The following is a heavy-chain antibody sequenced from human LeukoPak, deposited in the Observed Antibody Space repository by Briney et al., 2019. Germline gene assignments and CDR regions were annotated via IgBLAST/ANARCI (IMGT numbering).Heavy chain of an antibody. V-gene: IGHV1-69*13. D-gene: IGHD6-13*01. CDR2: IIPIFGTA. CDR3: ARDSHYSSSWYLGEWFDP. CDR1: GYTFTGYY. Sequence: GASVKVSCKASGYTFTGYYMHWVRQAPGQGLEWMGGIIPIFGTANYAQKFQGRVTITADESTSTAYMELSSLRSEDTAVYYCARDSHYSSSWYLGEWFDPWGQGTLVTVSS. J-gene: IGHJ5*02.